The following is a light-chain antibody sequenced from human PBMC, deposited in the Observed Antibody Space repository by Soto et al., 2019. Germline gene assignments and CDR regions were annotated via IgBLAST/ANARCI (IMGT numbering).Light chain of an antibody. CDR3: QKLNSFPIP. V-gene: IGKV1-9*01. Sequence: IPLTQSPSSLSASVGDRVTISCRASQGIANFLAWYQQKPGKAPKLLIYGASTLQSGVPSRFSGSGSVTNFPLPISTLLPKDFATYYYQKLNSFPIPSGPGPKVDIK. J-gene: IGKJ3*01. CDR1: QGIANF. CDR2: GAS.